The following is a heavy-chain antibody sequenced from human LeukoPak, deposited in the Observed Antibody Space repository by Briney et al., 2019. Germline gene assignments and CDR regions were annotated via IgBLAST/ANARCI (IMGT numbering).Heavy chain of an antibody. J-gene: IGHJ4*02. Sequence: GGSLRLSCAASGFTFSSYAMSWVRQAPGKGLEWVSAISGSGGSTYYADSVKGRFTISRDNSKNTLYLQMNSLRAEDTAVYYCTTVTEYYYDSPFDYWGQGTLVTVSS. V-gene: IGHV3-23*01. D-gene: IGHD3-22*01. CDR2: ISGSGGST. CDR3: TTVTEYYYDSPFDY. CDR1: GFTFSSYA.